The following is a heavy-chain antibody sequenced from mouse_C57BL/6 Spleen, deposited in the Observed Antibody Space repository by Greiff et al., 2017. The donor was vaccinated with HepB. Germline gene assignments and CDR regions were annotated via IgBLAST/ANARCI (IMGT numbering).Heavy chain of an antibody. D-gene: IGHD1-1*01. V-gene: IGHV14-4*01. CDR1: GFNIKDDY. Sequence: EVQLQQYGAELVRPGASVKLSCTASGFNIKDDYMHWVKQRPEQGLEWIGWIDPENGDTEYASKFQGKATITADTSSNTASLQLSSLTSEDTAVYYCTYYYGSSWFAYWGQGTLVTVSA. CDR2: IDPENGDT. J-gene: IGHJ3*01. CDR3: TYYYGSSWFAY.